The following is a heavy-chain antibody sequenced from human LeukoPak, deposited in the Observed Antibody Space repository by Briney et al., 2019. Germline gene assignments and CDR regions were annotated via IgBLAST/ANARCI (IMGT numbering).Heavy chain of an antibody. V-gene: IGHV4-39*07. CDR2: IYYSGST. CDR3: AALTAVAGAHFDY. J-gene: IGHJ4*02. CDR1: GGSISSSSYY. D-gene: IGHD6-19*01. Sequence: SETLSLTCTVSGGSISSSSYYWGWIRQPPGKGLEWIGSIYYSGSTYYNPSLKSRVTISVDTSKNQFSLKLSSVTAADTAMYYCAALTAVAGAHFDYWGQGTLVTVSS.